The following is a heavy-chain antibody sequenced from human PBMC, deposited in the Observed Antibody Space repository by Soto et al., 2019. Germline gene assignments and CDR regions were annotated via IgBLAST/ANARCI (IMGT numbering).Heavy chain of an antibody. Sequence: SETLSLTCAVSGGSISSGGYSWSWIRQPPGKGLEWVGYIYHSGSTYYNPSLKSRVTISVDRSKNQFSLKLSSVTAADTAVYYCARGRGGDSSGYYYFLIDYWGQGTLVTVSS. J-gene: IGHJ4*02. CDR2: IYHSGST. D-gene: IGHD3-22*01. V-gene: IGHV4-30-2*01. CDR1: GGSISSGGYS. CDR3: ARGRGGDSSGYYYFLIDY.